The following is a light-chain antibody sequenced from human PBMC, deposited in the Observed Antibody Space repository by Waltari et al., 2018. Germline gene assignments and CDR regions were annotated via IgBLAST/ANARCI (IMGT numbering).Light chain of an antibody. CDR3: QKYVSLPAT. V-gene: IGKV3-20*01. Sequence: EIVLTQSQGTLSLSPGERVTLSCRASQSVRRSLAWYQQKPGQAPRLLIYDASSRATGIPDRFSGSGSGTDFSLTISRLEPEDSAVYYCQKYVSLPATFGQGTKVEIK. CDR1: QSVRRS. J-gene: IGKJ1*01. CDR2: DAS.